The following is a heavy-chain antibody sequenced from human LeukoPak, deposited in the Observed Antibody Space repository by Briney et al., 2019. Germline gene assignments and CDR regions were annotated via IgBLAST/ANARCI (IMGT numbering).Heavy chain of an antibody. CDR1: GGSISSYY. CDR3: ARVSYCSSTSCYAGYYYYYMDV. CDR2: IYYSGST. V-gene: IGHV4-59*01. Sequence: SETLSLTCTVSGGSISSYYWSWIRQPPGKGLEWIGYIYYSGSTNYNPSLKSRVTISVDTSKNQFSLKLSSVTAADTAVYYCARVSYCSSTSCYAGYYYYYMDVWGKGTTVTISS. J-gene: IGHJ6*03. D-gene: IGHD2-2*01.